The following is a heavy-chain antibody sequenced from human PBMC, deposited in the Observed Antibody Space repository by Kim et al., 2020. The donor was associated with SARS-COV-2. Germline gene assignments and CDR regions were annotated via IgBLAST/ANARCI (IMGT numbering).Heavy chain of an antibody. V-gene: IGHV3-7*01. D-gene: IGHD3-22*01. CDR1: GFSFSDYW. CDR2: IKEDGSGK. Sequence: GGSLRLSCVVSGFSFSDYWMSWVRQAPGKGLERVGNIKEDGSGKYYVDSVKGRFTISRDNAKNSLYLQMNSLGAVDTAIYYCARGSGHSSDRYVWGQGTTFTVSS. J-gene: IGHJ6*02. CDR3: ARGSGHSSDRYV.